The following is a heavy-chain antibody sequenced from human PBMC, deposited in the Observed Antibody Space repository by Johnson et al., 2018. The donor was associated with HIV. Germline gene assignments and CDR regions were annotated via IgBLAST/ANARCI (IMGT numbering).Heavy chain of an antibody. J-gene: IGHJ3*02. D-gene: IGHD6-13*01. Sequence: VQLVESGGGLVQPGGSLRLSCAASGFTFSTYAMSWVRQAPGMGLEWVSAISGGGGSTYYADSVKGRLTISRDNSKNTLYLEMNSLRAEDTALYYCARGYSSSSDDAFDIWGQGTMVTVSS. V-gene: IGHV3-23*04. CDR2: ISGGGGST. CDR1: GFTFSTYA. CDR3: ARGYSSSSDDAFDI.